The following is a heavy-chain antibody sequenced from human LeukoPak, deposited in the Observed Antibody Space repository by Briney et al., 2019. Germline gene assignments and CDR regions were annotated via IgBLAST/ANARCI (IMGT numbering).Heavy chain of an antibody. J-gene: IGHJ3*01. D-gene: IGHD1-26*01. Sequence: SVKVSCKTTGGRFKSYGFSWVRQAPGQGLEWMGGIIPVFDRPTYAQMFEGRDTITADKSTNTTYMEISSLTSDDTAVYYCARDAQWELRAFDVWGQGTMVIVSS. CDR2: IIPVFDRP. V-gene: IGHV1-69*06. CDR1: GGRFKSYG. CDR3: ARDAQWELRAFDV.